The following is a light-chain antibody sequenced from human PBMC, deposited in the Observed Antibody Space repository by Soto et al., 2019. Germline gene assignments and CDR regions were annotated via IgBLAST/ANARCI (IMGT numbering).Light chain of an antibody. Sequence: QSVLTQPPSASGTPGQRVTISCSGSNSNIGSNSVNWYQQLPGTAPKLLIYSNNQRPSGVPDRFSGSKSGTSASLAISGLQSEDEADYYCAAWDGSLNGYVFGTGTKVTVL. CDR2: SNN. J-gene: IGLJ1*01. CDR3: AAWDGSLNGYV. V-gene: IGLV1-44*01. CDR1: NSNIGSNS.